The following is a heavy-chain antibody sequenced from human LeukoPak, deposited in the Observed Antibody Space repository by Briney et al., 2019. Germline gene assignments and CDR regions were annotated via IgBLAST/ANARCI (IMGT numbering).Heavy chain of an antibody. V-gene: IGHV3-30*04. J-gene: IGHJ6*03. CDR3: AREGSYGAIYMDV. CDR2: ISDDGNKK. CDR1: GFTFSSYE. D-gene: IGHD4/OR15-4a*01. Sequence: GSLRLSCAASGFTFSSYEMNWVRQAPGKGLEWVAVISDDGNKKYYADSVKGRFTISRDNSKNTMYLQMNSLRTEDTAVYYCAREGSYGAIYMDVWGKGTTVTVSS.